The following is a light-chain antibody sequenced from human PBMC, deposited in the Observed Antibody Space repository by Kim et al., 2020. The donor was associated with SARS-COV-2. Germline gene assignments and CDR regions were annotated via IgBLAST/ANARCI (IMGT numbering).Light chain of an antibody. J-gene: IGKJ4*01. V-gene: IGKV1-13*02. Sequence: ASLGDRVTITCRASQGISTAVAWYQQKPGKAPKLLIYLASNLETGVPSMFSGSGSGTDFTLTINNLQPEDFATYYCQHFNSYFITFGGGTKVDIK. CDR1: QGISTA. CDR2: LAS. CDR3: QHFNSYFIT.